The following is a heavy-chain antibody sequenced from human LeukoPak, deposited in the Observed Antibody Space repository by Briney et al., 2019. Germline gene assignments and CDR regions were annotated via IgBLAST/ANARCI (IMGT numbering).Heavy chain of an antibody. CDR1: GFTFSSYS. J-gene: IGHJ4*02. D-gene: IGHD5-24*01. CDR3: ARGATSRDSYNWHLDY. Sequence: GGSLRLSCAASGFTFSSYSMNWVRQAPGKGLEWVSSISSSSSYIYYADSVKGRFTISRDDAKNSLYLQMNSLRAEDTAVYYCARGATSRDSYNWHLDYWGQGTLVTVSS. CDR2: ISSSSSYI. V-gene: IGHV3-21*01.